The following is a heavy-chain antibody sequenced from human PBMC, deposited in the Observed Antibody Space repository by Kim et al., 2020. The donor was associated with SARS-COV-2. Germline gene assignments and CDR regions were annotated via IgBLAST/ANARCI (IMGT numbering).Heavy chain of an antibody. CDR1: GFTFDKFA. CDR3: TKEGPYDWLFSP. Sequence: GGSLRLSCAASGFTFDKFAMNWVRLAPGKGLEWVSTISDTGDMTYYADTVKGRFTVSRDNSENLVYLQMSSLRGEDTALYYCTKEGPYDWLFSPWGQGTLVTVSS. V-gene: IGHV3-23*01. J-gene: IGHJ4*02. D-gene: IGHD3-9*01. CDR2: ISDTGDMT.